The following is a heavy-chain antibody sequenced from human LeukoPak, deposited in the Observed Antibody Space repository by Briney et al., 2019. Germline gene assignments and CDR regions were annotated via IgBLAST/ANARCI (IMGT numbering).Heavy chain of an antibody. J-gene: IGHJ5*02. CDR3: ARHTAKSYSSSSDWFDP. V-gene: IGHV4-4*09. D-gene: IGHD6-6*01. CDR1: GGSIRVSY. Sequence: SETLSLTCTVSGGSIRVSYWSWIRQPPGKALEWIGYIYSSGITNYNPSLKSRVTMSVDTSKNQFSLNLDSVTAADTAVYYCARHTAKSYSSSSDWFDPWGQGTLVTVSS. CDR2: IYSSGIT.